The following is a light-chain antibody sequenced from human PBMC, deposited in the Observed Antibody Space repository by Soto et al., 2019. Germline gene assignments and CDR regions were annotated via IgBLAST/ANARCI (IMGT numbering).Light chain of an antibody. CDR2: KVS. CDR3: MQGTNWPRT. Sequence: DVVMTQSPLSLPVTLGQPASISCRSSQSLVHSDGNTYLHWLQQRPGQSPRRLIYKVSNRDSGVPDRFSGSGSGTDFTLKISRVEAEDVGVYYCMQGTNWPRTFGQGTKVEIK. J-gene: IGKJ1*01. V-gene: IGKV2-30*02. CDR1: QSLVHSDGNTY.